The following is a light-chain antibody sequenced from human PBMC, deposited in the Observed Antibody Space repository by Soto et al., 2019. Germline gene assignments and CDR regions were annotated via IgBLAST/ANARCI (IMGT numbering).Light chain of an antibody. CDR2: KAS. V-gene: IGKV1-5*03. CDR3: QQYTGYPVT. J-gene: IGKJ5*01. Sequence: DIQMTQSPSTLSASVGDSVTITCRASQSISNWLAWYQQKPGKAPKLLIYKASILESGVPSGFSGSGSGTEFTLTISSLQPDDFATYYCQQYTGYPVTFGQGTRLESK. CDR1: QSISNW.